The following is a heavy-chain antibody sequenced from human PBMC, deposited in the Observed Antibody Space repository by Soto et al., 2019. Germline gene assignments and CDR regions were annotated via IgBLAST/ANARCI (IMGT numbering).Heavy chain of an antibody. J-gene: IGHJ6*02. CDR2: ISYDGSNK. CDR1: GFTFSSYG. Sequence: GGSLRLSCAASGFTFSSYGMHWVRQAPGKGLEWVAVISYDGSNKYYADSVKGRFTISRDNSKNTLYLQMNSLRAEDTAVYYCAKDLEQLDGMAVWGQGTTVTVSS. V-gene: IGHV3-30*18. CDR3: AKDLEQLDGMAV. D-gene: IGHD6-6*01.